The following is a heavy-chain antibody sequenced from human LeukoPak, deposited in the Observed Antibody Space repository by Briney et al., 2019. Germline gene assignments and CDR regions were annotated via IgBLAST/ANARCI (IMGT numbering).Heavy chain of an antibody. CDR1: GFTFSSYG. Sequence: PTGGSLRLSCAASGFTFSSYGMHWVRQAPGKGLEWVAVISYDGSNKYYADSVKGRFTISRDNSKNTLYLQMNSLRAEDTAVYYCAKSGVYGDYASFPFDAYWGQGTLVTVSS. V-gene: IGHV3-30*18. CDR3: AKSGVYGDYASFPFDAY. CDR2: ISYDGSNK. J-gene: IGHJ4*02. D-gene: IGHD4-17*01.